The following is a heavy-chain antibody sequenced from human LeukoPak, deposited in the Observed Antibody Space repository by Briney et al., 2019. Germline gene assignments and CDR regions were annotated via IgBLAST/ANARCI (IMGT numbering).Heavy chain of an antibody. Sequence: SETLSLTCAVYGGSFSGYYWSWIRQPPGKGLEWIGTTYHSGTSYYNPSLKSRVTISVDTSKNQLSLKLNSVTAADTAEYYCACSAQYSYYYMDVWGKGTTVTVSS. J-gene: IGHJ6*03. CDR2: TYHSGTS. D-gene: IGHD6-25*01. CDR1: GGSFSGYY. V-gene: IGHV4-34*01. CDR3: ACSAQYSYYYMDV.